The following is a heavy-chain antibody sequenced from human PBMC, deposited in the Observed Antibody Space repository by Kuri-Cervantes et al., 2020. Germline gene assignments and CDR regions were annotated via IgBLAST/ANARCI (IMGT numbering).Heavy chain of an antibody. J-gene: IGHJ4*02. CDR2: IVVGSGNT. V-gene: IGHV1-58*02. CDR1: GFTFTSSA. Sequence: SVKVSCKASGFTFTSSAMQWVRQVRGQRLEWIGRIVVGSGNTNYAQKFQERVTITRDMSTSTAYMELSSLRSEDTAVYYCAADLAVRGVSSLDYWGQGTLVTVSS. D-gene: IGHD3-10*01. CDR3: AADLAVRGVSSLDY.